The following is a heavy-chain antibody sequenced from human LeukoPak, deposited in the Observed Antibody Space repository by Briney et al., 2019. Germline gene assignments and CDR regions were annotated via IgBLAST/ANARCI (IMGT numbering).Heavy chain of an antibody. V-gene: IGHV4-34*01. D-gene: IGHD5-12*01. CDR2: INHSGST. J-gene: IGHJ5*02. CDR3: ARGRGYNAYDTFNWFDP. CDR1: GGSFSGYY. Sequence: SETLSLTCAVYGGSFSGYYWSWIRQPPGKGLEWIGEINHSGSTNYNPSLKSRVTVSVDTSKNQFSLKLSSVTAADTAVYYCARGRGYNAYDTFNWFDPWGQGTLVTVSS.